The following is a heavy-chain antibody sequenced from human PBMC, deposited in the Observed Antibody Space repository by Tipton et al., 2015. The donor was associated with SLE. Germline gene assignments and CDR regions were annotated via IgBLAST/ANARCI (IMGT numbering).Heavy chain of an antibody. D-gene: IGHD3-9*01. J-gene: IGHJ4*02. CDR2: IYTSGST. CDR1: GGSISSGSYY. Sequence: TLSLTCTVSGGSISSGSYYWSWIRQPAGKGLEWIGHIYTSGSTNYNPSLKSRVTISVDTSKNQFSLKLSSVTAADTAVYYCARMRSDILTGYPLQTFDYWGQGTLVTVSS. CDR3: ARMRSDILTGYPLQTFDY. V-gene: IGHV4-61*09.